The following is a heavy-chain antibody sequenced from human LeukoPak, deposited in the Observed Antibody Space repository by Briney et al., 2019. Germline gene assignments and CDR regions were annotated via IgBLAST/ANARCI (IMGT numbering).Heavy chain of an antibody. V-gene: IGHV3-74*01. J-gene: IGHJ4*02. CDR3: ARVDIGRSRLGEEF. CDR2: INSDGSST. Sequence: GGSLRLSCAASGFTFSSYWMHWVRQAPGKGLVWVSRINSDGSSTSYADSVKGRFTISRDNAKSTLYLQMNSLRAEDTAVYYCARVDIGRSRLGEEFWGQGTLVTVSS. D-gene: IGHD3-16*01. CDR1: GFTFSSYW.